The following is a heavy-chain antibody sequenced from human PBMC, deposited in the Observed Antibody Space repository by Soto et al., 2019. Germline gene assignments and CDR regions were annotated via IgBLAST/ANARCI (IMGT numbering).Heavy chain of an antibody. V-gene: IGHV4-39*01. D-gene: IGHD6-13*01. CDR3: ARHGGSSWYFGHPTGAGNAFDY. Sequence: SETLSLTCTVSGGSISSSSYYWGWIRQPPGKGLEWIGSIYYSGSTYYNPSLKSRVTISVDTSKNQFSRKLSSVTAADTAVYYCARHGGSSWYFGHPTGAGNAFDYWGQGTLVTVSS. CDR1: GGSISSSSYY. CDR2: IYYSGST. J-gene: IGHJ4*02.